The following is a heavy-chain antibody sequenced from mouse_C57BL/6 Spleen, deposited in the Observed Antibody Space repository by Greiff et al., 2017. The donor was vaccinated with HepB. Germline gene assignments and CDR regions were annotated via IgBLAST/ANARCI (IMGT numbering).Heavy chain of an antibody. D-gene: IGHD4-1*01. CDR3: ARVGTGSFDY. CDR1: GYAFSSSW. V-gene: IGHV1-82*01. J-gene: IGHJ2*01. Sequence: VQLQQSGPELVKPGASVKISCKASGYAFSSSWMNWVKQRPGKGLEWIGRIYPGDGDTNYNGKFKGKATLTADKSSSTAYMQLSSLTSEDSAVYFCARVGTGSFDYWGQGTTLTVSS. CDR2: IYPGDGDT.